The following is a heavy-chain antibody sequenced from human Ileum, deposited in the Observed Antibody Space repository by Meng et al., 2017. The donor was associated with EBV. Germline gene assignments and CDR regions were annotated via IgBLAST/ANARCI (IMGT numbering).Heavy chain of an antibody. CDR1: GGSVSSRKYY. J-gene: IGHJ4*02. V-gene: IGHV4-39*07. D-gene: IGHD1-26*01. Sequence: QLQLRESGPELVKPSETLSLTCSVSGGSVSSRKYYWGWIRQPPGKALEWIASIYYSGTTYYNPSLQSRVSISVDKSKNQVSLNMTSMTAADTAVYYCASRELAPFDYWGQGTLVTVSS. CDR2: IYYSGTT. CDR3: ASRELAPFDY.